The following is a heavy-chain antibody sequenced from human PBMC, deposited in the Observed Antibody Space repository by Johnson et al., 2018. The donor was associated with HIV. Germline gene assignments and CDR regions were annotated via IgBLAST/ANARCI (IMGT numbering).Heavy chain of an antibody. D-gene: IGHD3-10*01. CDR3: ASPKTPTRVVRGAFDI. Sequence: QVQLVESGGGVVQPGRSLRLSCAASGFTFSSYAMHWVRQAPGKGLEWVAVISYDESNKYYSDSVKGRFTISRDNSKNTLYLQMNSLRPEDTAVYYCASPKTPTRVVRGAFDIWGQGTMVTVSS. CDR2: ISYDESNK. CDR1: GFTFSSYA. V-gene: IGHV3-30*04. J-gene: IGHJ3*02.